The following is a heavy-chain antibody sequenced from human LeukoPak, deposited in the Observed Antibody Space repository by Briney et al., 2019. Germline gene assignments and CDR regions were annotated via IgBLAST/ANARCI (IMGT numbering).Heavy chain of an antibody. CDR2: ISAYNGNT. V-gene: IGHV1-18*01. Sequence: GASVKVSCKASGYTFTSYGISWVRQAPGQGLEWMGWISAYNGNTNYAQKLQGRVTMTTDTSTSTAYMELRSLRSDDTAVYYCARGDSSSWYRGGNWFDPWGQGTLVTVSS. CDR1: GYTFTSYG. D-gene: IGHD6-13*01. J-gene: IGHJ5*02. CDR3: ARGDSSSWYRGGNWFDP.